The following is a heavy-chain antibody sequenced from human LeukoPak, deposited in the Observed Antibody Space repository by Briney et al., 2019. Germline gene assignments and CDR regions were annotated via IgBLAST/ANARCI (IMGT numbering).Heavy chain of an antibody. J-gene: IGHJ4*02. CDR1: GYTFTGYY. D-gene: IGHD2-21*01. CDR3: ARSGAYYSGMYHFDS. Sequence: ASVKVSCKASGYTFTGYYMHWVRQAPGQGLEWMGWINPNSGGTNYAQKFQGRVTMTRDTSISTAYMDLRRLTSDDTALYYCARSGAYYSGMYHFDSWGQGTLVAVSS. CDR2: INPNSGGT. V-gene: IGHV1-2*02.